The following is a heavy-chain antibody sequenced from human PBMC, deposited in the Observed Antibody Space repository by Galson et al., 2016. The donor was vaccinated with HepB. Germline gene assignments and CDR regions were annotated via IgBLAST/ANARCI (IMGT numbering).Heavy chain of an antibody. CDR1: GFMFSSYV. Sequence: SLRLSCAASGFMFSSYVMHWVRQAPGKGLEWVAVIWYDGSKKYYADSVKGQFTISRDNAKNTLYLQMNSLRVEDTAVYYWARGERLVGRFDPWGQGTLVTVSS. J-gene: IGHJ5*02. CDR3: ARGERLVGRFDP. CDR2: IWYDGSKK. D-gene: IGHD2-8*02. V-gene: IGHV3-33*01.